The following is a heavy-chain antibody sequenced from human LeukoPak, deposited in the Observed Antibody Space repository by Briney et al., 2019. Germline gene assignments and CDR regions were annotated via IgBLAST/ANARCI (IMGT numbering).Heavy chain of an antibody. D-gene: IGHD1-26*01. Sequence: GGSLRLSCAASGFTFSSYNMDWVRQAPGKGLEWVSFIDSSSRYIYQADSVKGRFTISRDNAKSSVFLQMNSLRAEDTAVYYCASPDGGTYYGMDVWGQGTTVTVS. CDR3: ASPDGGTYYGMDV. J-gene: IGHJ6*02. CDR1: GFTFSSYN. CDR2: IDSSSRYI. V-gene: IGHV3-21*01.